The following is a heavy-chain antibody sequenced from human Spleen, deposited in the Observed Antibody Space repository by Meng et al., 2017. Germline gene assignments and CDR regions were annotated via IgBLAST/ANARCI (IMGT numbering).Heavy chain of an antibody. V-gene: IGHV3-23*01. D-gene: IGHD3-16*02. CDR1: GFTFSSYA. J-gene: IGHJ3*02. CDR3: TRGYYDYVWGSYRYPSPHDAFDI. Sequence: GESLKISCAASGFTFSSYAMTWVRQAPGKGLEWVSSITSSGGATYYADSVKGRFTISRDNSKNTLYLQMNSLKTEDTAVYYCTRGYYDYVWGSYRYPSPHDAFDIWGQGTMVTVSS. CDR2: ITSSGGAT.